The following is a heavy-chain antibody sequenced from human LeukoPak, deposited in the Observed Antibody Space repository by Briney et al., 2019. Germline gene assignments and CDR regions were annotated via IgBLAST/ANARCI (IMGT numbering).Heavy chain of an antibody. Sequence: PGGSLRLSCAASGFTFSSYSMNWVRQAPGKGLEWVTFIRYDENNKYYADSVKGRFTISRDNSKNTLFLQMNSLRPEDTAVYYCAKDILWFGESWDLFEYWGQGTLVTVSS. J-gene: IGHJ4*02. CDR3: AKDILWFGESWDLFEY. CDR2: IRYDENNK. V-gene: IGHV3-30*02. CDR1: GFTFSSYS. D-gene: IGHD3-10*01.